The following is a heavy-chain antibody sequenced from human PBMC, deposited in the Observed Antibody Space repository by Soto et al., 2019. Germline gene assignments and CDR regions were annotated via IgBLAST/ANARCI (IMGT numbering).Heavy chain of an antibody. V-gene: IGHV5-51*01. CDR2: IYPGDSDI. CDR3: ARLQAAAGDNDLTFDY. J-gene: IGHJ4*02. D-gene: IGHD6-13*01. CDR1: GYSFTSYW. Sequence: GESLKISCKGSGYSFTSYWIAWVRQVPGKGLELMGVIYPGDSDIRYSPSFQGQVTISADKSISTAYLQWSSLKASDSAMYYCARLQAAAGDNDLTFDYWGQGTLVTVSS.